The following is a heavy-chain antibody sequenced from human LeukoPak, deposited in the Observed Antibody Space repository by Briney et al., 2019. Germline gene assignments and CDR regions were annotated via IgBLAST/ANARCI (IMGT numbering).Heavy chain of an antibody. D-gene: IGHD3-3*01. J-gene: IGHJ5*02. CDR2: IYTSGST. CDR3: ARDHSIFGVVIRESGWFDP. Sequence: SETLSLTCTVSGGSISSYYWSWIRQPAGKGLEWIGRIYTSGSTNYNPSLKSRVTMSVDMSKNQFSLKLSSVTAADTAVYYCARDHSIFGVVIRESGWFDPWGQGTLVTVSS. V-gene: IGHV4-4*07. CDR1: GGSISSYY.